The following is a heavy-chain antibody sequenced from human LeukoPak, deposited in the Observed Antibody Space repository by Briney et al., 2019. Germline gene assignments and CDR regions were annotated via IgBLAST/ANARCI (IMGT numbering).Heavy chain of an antibody. J-gene: IGHJ5*02. CDR2: ISFDGSNK. CDR3: ARGPGAYYYGSGNSFDP. CDR1: GFTFSSYA. D-gene: IGHD3-10*01. V-gene: IGHV3-30*04. Sequence: PGRSLRLSCAASGFTFSSYAIHWFRQAPGKGLEWVALISFDGSNKYYADSVKGRFTISRDNSKNTLYLQMNSLRAEDTAVYYCARGPGAYYYGSGNSFDPWGQGTLVTVSS.